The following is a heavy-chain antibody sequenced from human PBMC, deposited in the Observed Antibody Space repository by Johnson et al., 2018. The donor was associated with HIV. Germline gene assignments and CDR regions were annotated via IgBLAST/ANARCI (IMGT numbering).Heavy chain of an antibody. CDR1: GVTFSIYA. CDR3: YCTDNFGAGSESKGTFDA. V-gene: IGHV3-23*04. D-gene: IGHD3-10*01. Sequence: VQLVESGGGLVQPGGSLRLSCAASGVTFSIYAMSWVRQAPGKGLEWVSAISGSGGSTYYADSVKGRFTISRDNSKNTLYLQMTSLRQDDTAVYSCYCTDNFGAGSESKGTFDAWGQGTMVTVSS. J-gene: IGHJ3*01. CDR2: ISGSGGST.